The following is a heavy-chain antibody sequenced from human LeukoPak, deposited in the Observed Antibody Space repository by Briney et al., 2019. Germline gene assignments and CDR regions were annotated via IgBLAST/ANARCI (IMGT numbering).Heavy chain of an antibody. CDR2: IYYSGST. CDR1: GGSIRSYF. CDR3: ARGSDHYDSSGYRYFDL. D-gene: IGHD3-22*01. Sequence: SETLTLTCTVSGGSIRSYFWSWIRQPPGKGLEWIGYIYYSGSTNYNPSLKSRVTISVDTSKTQFSLKLSSVTAADTAVYYCARGSDHYDSSGYRYFDLWGRGTLATVSS. J-gene: IGHJ2*01. V-gene: IGHV4-59*01.